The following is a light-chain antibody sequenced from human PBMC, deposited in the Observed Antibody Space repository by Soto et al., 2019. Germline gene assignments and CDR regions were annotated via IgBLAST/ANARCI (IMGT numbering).Light chain of an antibody. V-gene: IGKV3-11*01. Sequence: EIVLTQSPATLSLSPGEGATLSCRASQSVSSYLAWYQQKPGQAPRLLIYDASNRATGIPARFSGSGSGTDFTLTISSLEPEDFAVYYCQQRSNWPSGTFGPGTKVDIK. CDR3: QQRSNWPSGT. J-gene: IGKJ3*01. CDR1: QSVSSY. CDR2: DAS.